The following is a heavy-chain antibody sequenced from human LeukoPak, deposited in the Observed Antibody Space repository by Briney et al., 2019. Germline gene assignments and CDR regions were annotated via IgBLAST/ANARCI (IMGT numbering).Heavy chain of an antibody. CDR2: IYYSGST. CDR3: ARDMGTTVVPGILDAFDI. V-gene: IGHV4-31*03. CDR1: GGSISSGGYS. D-gene: IGHD4-23*01. Sequence: SETLSLTCTVSGGSISSGGYSWSWIRQHPGKGLEWIGYIYYSGSTYYNPSLKSRVTISVDTSKNQFSLKLSSVTAADTAVYYCARDMGTTVVPGILDAFDIWGQGTMVTVSS. J-gene: IGHJ3*02.